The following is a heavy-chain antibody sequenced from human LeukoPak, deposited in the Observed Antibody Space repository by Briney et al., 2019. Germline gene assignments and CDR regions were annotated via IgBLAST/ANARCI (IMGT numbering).Heavy chain of an antibody. CDR3: ARDPDGAWFDP. D-gene: IGHD1-14*01. Sequence: PSETLSLTCTVSGGSISSGSYYWSWIRQPAGKGLEWIGRIYTSGSTNYNPSLKSRVTISIDTSKNQFSLELSSVTAADTAVYYCARDPDGAWFDPWGQGTLVTVSS. V-gene: IGHV4-61*02. J-gene: IGHJ5*02. CDR1: GGSISSGSYY. CDR2: IYTSGST.